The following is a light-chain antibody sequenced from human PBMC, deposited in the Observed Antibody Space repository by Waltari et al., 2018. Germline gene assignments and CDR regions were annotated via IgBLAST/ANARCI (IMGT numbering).Light chain of an antibody. CDR1: SLRSYP. CDR3: HSRDASGVGGA. Sequence: TQDPAVSVAVGQTVRITCQGDSLRSYPASWYQQRPGQAPKLLIYEQNNRPSGVPGRFSGSSSDNTASLTITGAQAEDEAYYYCHSRDASGVGGAFGGGTKLTVL. J-gene: IGLJ2*01. CDR2: EQN. V-gene: IGLV3-19*01.